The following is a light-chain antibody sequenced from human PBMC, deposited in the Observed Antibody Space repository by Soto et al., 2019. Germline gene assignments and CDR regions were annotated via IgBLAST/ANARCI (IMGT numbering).Light chain of an antibody. Sequence: EIVLTQSPGTLSLSPGDRATLSCRASQSLSVSYIAWYPQRPGQAPSLLIYGTSTRATGIPDRFSGSGSGTDFTLAISRLEPEDFAVYYCHQFGDSPQTFGQGTTVEI. CDR1: QSLSVSY. CDR2: GTS. J-gene: IGKJ1*01. CDR3: HQFGDSPQT. V-gene: IGKV3-20*01.